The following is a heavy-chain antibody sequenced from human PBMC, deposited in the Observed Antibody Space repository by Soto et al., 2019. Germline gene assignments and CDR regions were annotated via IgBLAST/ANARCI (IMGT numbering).Heavy chain of an antibody. D-gene: IGHD3-22*01. CDR1: GYSITSGFY. V-gene: IGHV4-38-2*02. CDR2: ISYSAKT. CDR3: TRGAGAPWVRFDS. J-gene: IGHJ4*02. Sequence: KPXETLSLTCCVSGYSITSGFYWGWVRQSPGKGLEWIGSISYSAKTFYNPSLASRLSIAVDTSMNQFSLRLTSVTAADTALYYCTRGAGAPWVRFDSWGQGTLVTVSS.